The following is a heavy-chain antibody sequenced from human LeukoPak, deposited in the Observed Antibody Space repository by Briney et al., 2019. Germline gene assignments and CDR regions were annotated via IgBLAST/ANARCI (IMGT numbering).Heavy chain of an antibody. Sequence: SVKVSCKASGGTFSSYAISWVRQAPGQGLEWMGRIIPILGIANYAQKFQGRVTITADKSTSTAYMELSSLRSEDTAEYYCARIYDSSGYYVDYCGQGTLVTVSS. CDR1: GGTFSSYA. CDR2: IIPILGIA. J-gene: IGHJ4*02. CDR3: ARIYDSSGYYVDY. V-gene: IGHV1-69*04. D-gene: IGHD3-22*01.